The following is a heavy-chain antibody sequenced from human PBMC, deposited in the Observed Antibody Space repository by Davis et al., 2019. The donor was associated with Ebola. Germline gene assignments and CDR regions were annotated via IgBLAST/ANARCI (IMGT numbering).Heavy chain of an antibody. J-gene: IGHJ4*02. Sequence: PGGSLRLSCAASGFTFSSYAMSWVRQAPGKGLEWVSAISGSGGSTYYADSVKGRFTISRDNSKNTLYLQMNSLRAEDTAVYYCARSPPHDYGDYGGTDYWGQGTLVTVSS. D-gene: IGHD4-17*01. CDR1: GFTFSSYA. CDR2: ISGSGGST. CDR3: ARSPPHDYGDYGGTDY. V-gene: IGHV3-23*01.